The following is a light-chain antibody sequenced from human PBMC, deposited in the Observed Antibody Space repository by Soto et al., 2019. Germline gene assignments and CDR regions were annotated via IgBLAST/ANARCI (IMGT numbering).Light chain of an antibody. Sequence: DIQMTQSPSTLSASVGDRVTITCRASQSISRWLARYQQKPGKAPKLLISKASSLESGVPSRFSGSGSGTEFTLTISSLQPDDFATYYCQQYNSYSTFGQGTKVEIK. J-gene: IGKJ1*01. CDR2: KAS. V-gene: IGKV1-5*03. CDR1: QSISRW. CDR3: QQYNSYST.